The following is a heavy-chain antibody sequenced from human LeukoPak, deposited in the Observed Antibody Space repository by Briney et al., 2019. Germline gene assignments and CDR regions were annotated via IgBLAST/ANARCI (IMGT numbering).Heavy chain of an antibody. Sequence: ASVKVSCKASGGTFSSYAISWVRQAPGQGLEWMGGIIPIFGTANYAQKFQGRVTITADESTSTAYMELSSLRSEDTAVYYCARAGIRFLEWSYFDYWGQGTLVTVSS. CDR1: GGTFSSYA. D-gene: IGHD3-3*01. V-gene: IGHV1-69*01. CDR2: IIPIFGTA. CDR3: ARAGIRFLEWSYFDY. J-gene: IGHJ4*02.